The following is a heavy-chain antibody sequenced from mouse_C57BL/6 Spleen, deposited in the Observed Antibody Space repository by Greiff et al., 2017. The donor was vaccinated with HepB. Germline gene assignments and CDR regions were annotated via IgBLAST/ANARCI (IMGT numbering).Heavy chain of an antibody. J-gene: IGHJ2*01. Sequence: DVMLVESGGGLVKPGGSLKLSCAASGFTFSSYAMSWVRQTPEKRLEWVATISDGGSYTYYPDNVKGRFTISRDNAKNNLYLQMSHLKSEDTAMYYCARDKVDYFDYWGQGTTLTVSS. CDR1: GFTFSSYA. V-gene: IGHV5-4*01. CDR2: ISDGGSYT. CDR3: ARDKVDYFDY.